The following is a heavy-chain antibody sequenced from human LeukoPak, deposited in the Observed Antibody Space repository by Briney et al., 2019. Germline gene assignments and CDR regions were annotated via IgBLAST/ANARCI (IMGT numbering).Heavy chain of an antibody. D-gene: IGHD3-10*01. V-gene: IGHV4-38-2*02. J-gene: IGHJ5*02. Sequence: SYYLSLTCNASGYSISRGYNWGWIRLPPGKGLEWIGSIYHSASTYYNPSLKSRVTISVDTSKNQFSLKLSSVTAADTAVYYCARRRITMVRGEGWFDPWGQGTLVTVSS. CDR1: GYSISRGYN. CDR2: IYHSAST. CDR3: ARRRITMVRGEGWFDP.